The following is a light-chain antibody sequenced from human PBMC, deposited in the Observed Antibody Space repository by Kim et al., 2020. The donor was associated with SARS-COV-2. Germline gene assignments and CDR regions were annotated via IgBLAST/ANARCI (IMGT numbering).Light chain of an antibody. CDR2: DAS. CDR1: QSVSSY. J-gene: IGKJ4*01. V-gene: IGKV3-11*01. CDR3: QQRSNWPLT. Sequence: LSPGERATLSCRASQSVSSYLAWYQQKPGQAPRLLIYDASNRATGIPARFSGSGSGTDFTLTSSSLEPEDFAVYYCQQRSNWPLTFGGGTKVDIK.